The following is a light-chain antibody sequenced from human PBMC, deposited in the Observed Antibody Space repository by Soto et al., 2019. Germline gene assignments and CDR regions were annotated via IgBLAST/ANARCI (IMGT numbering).Light chain of an antibody. V-gene: IGKV3-20*01. Sequence: PGEGVALSCRASQSVSSSYLAWYQQKPGQAPRLLIYGASSRATGIPDRFSGSGSGTDFTLTISRLEPEDFAVYYCQQYGSSRTFGQRTNVDIK. CDR1: QSVSSSY. CDR3: QQYGSSRT. J-gene: IGKJ1*01. CDR2: GAS.